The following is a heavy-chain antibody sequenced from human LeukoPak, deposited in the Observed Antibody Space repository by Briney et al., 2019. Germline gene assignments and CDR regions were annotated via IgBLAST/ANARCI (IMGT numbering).Heavy chain of an antibody. D-gene: IGHD3-3*01. J-gene: IGHJ4*02. CDR3: ARFYYYDFWSGYHPPYFDY. V-gene: IGHV3-21*01. Sequence: GGSLRLSCAASGFIFSSYSMNWVRQAPGKGLEWVASISSSSSSYIYYADSVKGRFTISRDNAKNSLYLQMNSLRAEDTAVYYCARFYYYDFWSGYHPPYFDYWGQGTLVTVSS. CDR2: ISSSSSSYI. CDR1: GFIFSSYS.